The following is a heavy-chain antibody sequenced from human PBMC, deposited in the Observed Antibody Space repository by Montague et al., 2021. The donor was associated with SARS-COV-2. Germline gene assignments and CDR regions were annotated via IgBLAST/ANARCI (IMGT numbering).Heavy chain of an antibody. CDR2: ISTSGNT. CDR3: ARATEVEIRTYSYYKMDV. V-gene: IGHV4-61*02. D-gene: IGHD2-21*01. CDR1: GGSVNSGNYY. J-gene: IGHJ6*02. Sequence: TLSLTCTVSGGSVNSGNYYWSWIRQPAGKRLEWRGRISTSGNTNYNPSLKSRLSILVDTSKNQLSLNLRSVTAADTAVYYCARATEVEIRTYSYYKMDVWGLGTTVTVSS.